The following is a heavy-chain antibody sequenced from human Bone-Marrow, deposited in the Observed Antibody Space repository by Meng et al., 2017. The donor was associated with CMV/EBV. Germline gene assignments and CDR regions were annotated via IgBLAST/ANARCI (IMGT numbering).Heavy chain of an antibody. CDR1: GGSISSYY. CDR3: ARGRNVGELPIYYYYYGMDV. V-gene: IGHV4-59*01. Sequence: SETLSLTCTVSGGSISSYYWSWIRQPPGKGLEWIGYIYYSGSTNYNPSLKSRVTISVDTSKNQFSLKLSSVTAADTAVYYCARGRNVGELPIYYYYYGMDVSGQGTTVTVSS. D-gene: IGHD3-16*01. J-gene: IGHJ6*02. CDR2: IYYSGST.